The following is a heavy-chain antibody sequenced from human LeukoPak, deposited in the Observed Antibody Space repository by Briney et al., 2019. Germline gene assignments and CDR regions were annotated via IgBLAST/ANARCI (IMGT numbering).Heavy chain of an antibody. J-gene: IGHJ4*02. D-gene: IGHD6-19*01. CDR3: ARGGSGWYEGDY. CDR1: GFTFSSYG. CDR2: ISYDGSNK. Sequence: GGSLRLSCAASGFTFSSYGMHWVRQAPGKGLEWVAVISYDGSNKYYADSVKGRFTISRDNARTSLYLQMNSLRAEDTAVYYCARGGSGWYEGDYWGQGTLVTVSS. V-gene: IGHV3-30*03.